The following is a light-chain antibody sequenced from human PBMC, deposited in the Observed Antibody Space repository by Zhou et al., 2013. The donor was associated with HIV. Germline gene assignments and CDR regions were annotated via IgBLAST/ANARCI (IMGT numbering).Light chain of an antibody. J-gene: IGKJ4*01. CDR3: QQYNNRLT. CDR1: QSISSD. Sequence: EIVLTQSPATLSLSPGQRATLSCRASQSISSDLAWYQQKLGQPPRLLIYDASTRATGIPARFSGLGSGTDFTLTISSLQSEDSAVYYCQQYNNRLTFGGGTKVEIK. V-gene: IGKV3D-15*02. CDR2: DAS.